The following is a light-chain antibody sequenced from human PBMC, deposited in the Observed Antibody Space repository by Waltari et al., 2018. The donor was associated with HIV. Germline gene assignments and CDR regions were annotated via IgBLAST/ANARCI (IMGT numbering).Light chain of an antibody. CDR3: QQRTNWPPYS. J-gene: IGKJ2*03. CDR1: RSVGSY. CDR2: DAS. V-gene: IGKV3-11*01. Sequence: EIVLTQSPATLSLSPGERATLSGRASRSVGSYLAWYQQKPGQAPRLLIYDASNRATGIPARFSGSGSGTDFTLTISSLEPEDFAVYYCQQRTNWPPYSFGQGTKLEIK.